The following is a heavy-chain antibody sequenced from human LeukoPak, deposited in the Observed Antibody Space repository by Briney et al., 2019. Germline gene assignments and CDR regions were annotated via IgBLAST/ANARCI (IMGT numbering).Heavy chain of an antibody. CDR3: ARLREGWELGAFDI. J-gene: IGHJ3*02. V-gene: IGHV1-18*01. CDR1: GYTFTSYG. Sequence: ASVKLSCKASGYTFTSYGISWVRQAPGQGLEWMGWISAYNGNTNYAQKLQGRVTMTTDTSTSTAYMELRSLRSDDTAVYYCARLREGWELGAFDIWGQGTMVTVSS. CDR2: ISAYNGNT. D-gene: IGHD1-26*01.